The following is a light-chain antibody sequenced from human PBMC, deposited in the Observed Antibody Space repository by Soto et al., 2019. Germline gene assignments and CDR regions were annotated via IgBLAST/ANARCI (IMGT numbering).Light chain of an antibody. CDR2: HVT. CDR3: CSLTTSHTYV. J-gene: IGLJ1*01. CDR1: SSDIGHYDY. V-gene: IGLV2-14*03. Sequence: QSVLTQPASVSGSPGQSITISCTGTSSDIGHYDYVSWYQQHPGKAPKLMIYHVTYRPSGVSSRYSGSKSGNSASLTISGLQADDEAAYYCCSLTTSHTYVFGSGTKVTVL.